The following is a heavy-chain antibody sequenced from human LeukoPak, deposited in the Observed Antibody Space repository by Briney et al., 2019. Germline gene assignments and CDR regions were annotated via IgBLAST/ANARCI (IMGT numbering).Heavy chain of an antibody. CDR3: AKVTGPGYYDFWSGYTYNWFDP. J-gene: IGHJ5*02. D-gene: IGHD3-3*01. Sequence: GGSLRLSCAASGFTVTNNYMSWVRQAPGKGLEWVSAISGSGGSTYYADSVKGRFTISRDNSKNTLYLQMNSLRAEDTAVYYCAKVTGPGYYDFWSGYTYNWFDPWGQGTLVTVSS. V-gene: IGHV3-23*01. CDR2: ISGSGGST. CDR1: GFTVTNNY.